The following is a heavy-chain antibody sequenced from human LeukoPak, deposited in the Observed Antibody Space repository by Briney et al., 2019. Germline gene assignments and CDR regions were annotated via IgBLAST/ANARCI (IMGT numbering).Heavy chain of an antibody. D-gene: IGHD3/OR15-3a*01. CDR2: ISYNRNP. CDR1: GASITTYY. J-gene: IGHJ6*02. V-gene: IGHV4-59*01. CDR3: ARDNWQQVDCKWYYYGLDV. Sequence: SETLSLTCTVSGASITTYYWSWMRQSPGKGLEWIGYISYNRNPSYNLSLKSRITTSMDTSTNQFPLKLSSVTAADTAVYYCARDNWQQVDCKWYYYGLDVWGQGTTVTVSS.